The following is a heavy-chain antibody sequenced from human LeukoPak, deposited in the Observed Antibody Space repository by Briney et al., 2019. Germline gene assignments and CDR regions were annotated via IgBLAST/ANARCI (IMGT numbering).Heavy chain of an antibody. J-gene: IGHJ4*02. Sequence: SETLSLTCTVSGGSISSSSYYWGWIRQPPGKGLEWIGSIYYSGSTYYNPSLKSRVTISVDTSKNQFSLKLSSVTAADTAVYYCARAGDYGDLDYWGQGTLVTVSS. D-gene: IGHD4-17*01. V-gene: IGHV4-39*01. CDR1: GGSISSSSYY. CDR3: ARAGDYGDLDY. CDR2: IYYSGST.